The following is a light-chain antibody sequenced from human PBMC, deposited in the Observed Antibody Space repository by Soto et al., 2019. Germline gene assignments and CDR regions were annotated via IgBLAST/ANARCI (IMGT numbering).Light chain of an antibody. V-gene: IGKV3-20*01. CDR3: QHYQVGQPIA. CDR1: QSVDSKY. J-gene: IGKJ5*01. CDR2: AAS. Sequence: EIVLTQSPGTLSLSPGERATLSCRASQSVDSKYLAWYQQKPGQAPRILIFAASRRATGIPDRFSGSRSGTDFTLTISRLEPGDFALYYCQHYQVGQPIAVGPGTRREIK.